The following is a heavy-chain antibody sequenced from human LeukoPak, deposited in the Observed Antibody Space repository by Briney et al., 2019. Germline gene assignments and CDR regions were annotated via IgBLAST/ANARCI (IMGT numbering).Heavy chain of an antibody. V-gene: IGHV1-18*01. CDR2: ISAYNDNT. CDR3: ARVYSNSHEPDY. J-gene: IGHJ4*02. D-gene: IGHD6-13*01. Sequence: GASVKVSCKASGYTFINYGFVWVRQAPGQGLEWMGWISAYNDNTNYAQKLHGRLTMTTETSTTTAYMELRSLTSDDTAVYYCARVYSNSHEPDYWGQGTLVTVSS. CDR1: GYTFINYG.